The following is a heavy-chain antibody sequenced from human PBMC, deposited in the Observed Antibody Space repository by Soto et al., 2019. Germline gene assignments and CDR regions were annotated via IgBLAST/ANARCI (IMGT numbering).Heavy chain of an antibody. CDR2: IKPDGSEK. CDR3: ARGDYYDSSGPFSDAFDS. CDR1: GFTFSNYW. V-gene: IGHV3-7*04. Sequence: GGSLRLSCAASGFTFSNYWMSWVRQGPGKGLEWVANIKPDGSEKWFGDSVKGRFSISRDNAKNSLYLQMNTMRAEDTAVYYCARGDYYDSSGPFSDAFDSWGQGTLVTVSS. D-gene: IGHD3-22*01. J-gene: IGHJ3*02.